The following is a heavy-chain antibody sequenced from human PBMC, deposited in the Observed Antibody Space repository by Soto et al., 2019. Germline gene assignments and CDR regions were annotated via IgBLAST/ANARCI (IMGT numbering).Heavy chain of an antibody. CDR1: GFTFGNAW. J-gene: IGHJ4*02. V-gene: IGHV3-15*01. CDR2: IKSKTDGGTA. D-gene: IGHD5-18*01. CDR3: TTVRGHMYDFDY. Sequence: EVQLVESGGGLVKPGGSLRLSCAASGFTFGNAWMNWVRQTPGKGLEWVGRIKSKTDGGTADYAAPVKGRFTISRDDSKNALYLQMNSLKTEDTAVYYCTTVRGHMYDFDYWGQGTLVPVSS.